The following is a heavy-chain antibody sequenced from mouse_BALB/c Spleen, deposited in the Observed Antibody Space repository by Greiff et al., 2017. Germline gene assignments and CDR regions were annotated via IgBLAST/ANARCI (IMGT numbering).Heavy chain of an antibody. Sequence: DVMLVESGGGLVKPGGSLKLSCAASGFTFSSYAMSWVRQTPEKRLEWVASISSGGSTYYPDSVKGRFTISRDNARNILYLQMSSLRSEDTAMYYCARNNYGSREREYYFDYWGQGTTLTVAS. J-gene: IGHJ2*01. CDR3: ARNNYGSREREYYFDY. V-gene: IGHV5-6-5*01. CDR1: GFTFSSYA. D-gene: IGHD1-1*01. CDR2: ISSGGST.